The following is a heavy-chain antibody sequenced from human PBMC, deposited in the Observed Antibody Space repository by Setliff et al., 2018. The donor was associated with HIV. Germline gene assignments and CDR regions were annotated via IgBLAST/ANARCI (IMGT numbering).Heavy chain of an antibody. CDR3: ARGGPASPNWFDP. D-gene: IGHD3-16*01. Sequence: LSLTCDVSGDSINTGGYAWSWIRQPRGKGLEFIGYIYQSGSTYYDPSLRSRVTMSIDRSKNQFSLKLTFMTAADTAVYYCARGGPASPNWFDPWGQGTLVTVSS. J-gene: IGHJ5*02. CDR1: GDSINTGGYA. CDR2: IYQSGST. V-gene: IGHV4-30-2*01.